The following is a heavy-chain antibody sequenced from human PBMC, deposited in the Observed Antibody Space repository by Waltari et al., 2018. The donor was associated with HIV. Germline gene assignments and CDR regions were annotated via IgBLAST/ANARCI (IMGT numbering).Heavy chain of an antibody. J-gene: IGHJ4*02. CDR3: ARGGCMGNIVTSG. V-gene: IGHV1-69*05. D-gene: IGHD5-12*01. CDR2: IIPMFGTT. CDR1: GGAFTRNG. Sequence: QVHLVQSGAEVKTTGSSVRVHCKPSGGAFTRNGITWVRQAPGQGLEWMGAIIPMFGTTKYAQNFQGRVTITTDESRSTVYMELAGLGSEDTAVYFCARGGCMGNIVTSGWGQGTLVTVSS.